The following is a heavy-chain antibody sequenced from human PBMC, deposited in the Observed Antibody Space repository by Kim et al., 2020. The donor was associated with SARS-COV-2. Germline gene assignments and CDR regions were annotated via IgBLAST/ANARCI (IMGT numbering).Heavy chain of an antibody. D-gene: IGHD3-16*02. CDR1: GGSISSGGYY. CDR2: IYYSGST. CDR3: ARRGYDYIWGSYRSGWFDP. Sequence: SETLSLTCTVSGGSISSGGYYWSWIRQHPGKGLEWIGYIYYSGSTYYNPSLKSRVTISVDTSKNQFSLKLSSVTAADTAVYYCARRGYDYIWGSYRSGWFDPWGQGTLVTVSS. V-gene: IGHV4-31*03. J-gene: IGHJ5*02.